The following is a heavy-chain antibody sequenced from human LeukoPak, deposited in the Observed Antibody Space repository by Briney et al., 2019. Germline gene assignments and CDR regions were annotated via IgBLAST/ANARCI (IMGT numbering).Heavy chain of an antibody. V-gene: IGHV4-34*01. J-gene: IGHJ6*03. CDR2: INHSGST. CDR3: ARARNYYGSTYYYYYMDV. CDR1: GGSFSGYY. D-gene: IGHD3-10*01. Sequence: PSETLSLTCAVYGGSFSGYYWSWIRQPPGKGLEWIGEINHSGSTNYNPSLKSRVTISVDTSKNQFSLKLSSVTAADTAVYYCARARNYYGSTYYYYYMDVWGKGTTVTISS.